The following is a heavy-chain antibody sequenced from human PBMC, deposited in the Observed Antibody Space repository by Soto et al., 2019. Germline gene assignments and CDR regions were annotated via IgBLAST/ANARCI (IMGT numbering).Heavy chain of an antibody. Sequence: PSETLSLTCTVYGGSFSGHYWSWIRQPPGKGLEWIGEINHSGSTNYNPSLKSRVTISVDTSKNQFSLKLSSVTAADTAVYYCARPRGGNWEGWFDPWGQGTLVTVSS. V-gene: IGHV4-34*01. CDR1: GGSFSGHY. CDR2: INHSGST. J-gene: IGHJ5*02. CDR3: ARPRGGNWEGWFDP. D-gene: IGHD1-26*01.